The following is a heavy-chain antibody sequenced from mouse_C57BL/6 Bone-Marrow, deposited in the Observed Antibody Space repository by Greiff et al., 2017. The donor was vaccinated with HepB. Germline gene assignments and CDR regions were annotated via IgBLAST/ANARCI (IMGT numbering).Heavy chain of an antibody. CDR3: ARIDGYYPYYYAMDY. CDR1: GFSLTSYG. Sequence: QVQLKESGPGLVQPSQSLSITCTVSGFSLTSYGVHWVRQSPGKGLEWLGVIWSGGSTDYNAAFISRLSISKDNSKSQVFFKMNSLQADDTAIYYCARIDGYYPYYYAMDYWGQGTSVTVSS. V-gene: IGHV2-2*01. D-gene: IGHD2-3*01. J-gene: IGHJ4*01. CDR2: IWSGGST.